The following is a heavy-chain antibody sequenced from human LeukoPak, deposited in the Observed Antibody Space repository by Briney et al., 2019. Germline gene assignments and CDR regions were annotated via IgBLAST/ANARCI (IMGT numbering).Heavy chain of an antibody. CDR1: GFTFSNYW. CDR3: ARGGVWGNIIDY. V-gene: IGHV3-7*04. J-gene: IGHJ4*02. Sequence: PGGSLKLSCAASGFTFSNYWMSWVRQAPGKGLEWVANIKQDGSEKYYVDSVKGRFTISRDNAKNSLYLQMNSLRAEETAVYYCARGGVWGNIIDYWGQGALVTVSS. D-gene: IGHD3-16*01. CDR2: IKQDGSEK.